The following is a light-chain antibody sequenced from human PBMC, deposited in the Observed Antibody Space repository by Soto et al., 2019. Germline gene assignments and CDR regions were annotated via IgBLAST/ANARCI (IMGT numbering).Light chain of an antibody. CDR2: KVS. Sequence: VMTQSPLSLPVTLGQPASISCRSSQSLLYSDGDTYLNWFHQRPGQSPRRLIYKVSNRDSGVPDRFSGSGSGTDVTLKISRVEAEDVGVYYCMQGTHWPIACGQGTRLEIK. CDR1: QSLLYSDGDTY. J-gene: IGKJ5*01. V-gene: IGKV2-30*01. CDR3: MQGTHWPIA.